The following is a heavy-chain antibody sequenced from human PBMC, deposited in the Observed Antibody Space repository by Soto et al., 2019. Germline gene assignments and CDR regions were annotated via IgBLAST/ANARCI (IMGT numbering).Heavy chain of an antibody. J-gene: IGHJ6*03. CDR2: IYYSGST. D-gene: IGHD3-9*01. CDR1: GGSISSSNYY. Sequence: SETLSLTCTVSGGSISSSNYYWGWIRQPPGKGLEWIGSIYYSGSTYYNPSLKSRVSISVDTSMNQFSLKLSSVTAADTAVFYCARHPRYFSYYHYMDVWGKGTKVTVSS. V-gene: IGHV4-39*01. CDR3: ARHPRYFSYYHYMDV.